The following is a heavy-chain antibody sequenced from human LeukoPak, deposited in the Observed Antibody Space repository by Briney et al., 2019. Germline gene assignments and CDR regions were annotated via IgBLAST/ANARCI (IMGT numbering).Heavy chain of an antibody. CDR3: ARRIVGANFDY. Sequence: PSETLSLTCAVYGGSFSGYYWSWIRQPPGKGLEWIGEINHSGSTNYNPSLKSRVTISVDTSKNQFSLKLSSVTAADTAVYYCARRIVGANFDYWGQGTLVTVSS. CDR2: INHSGST. V-gene: IGHV4-34*01. CDR1: GGSFSGYY. J-gene: IGHJ4*02. D-gene: IGHD1-26*01.